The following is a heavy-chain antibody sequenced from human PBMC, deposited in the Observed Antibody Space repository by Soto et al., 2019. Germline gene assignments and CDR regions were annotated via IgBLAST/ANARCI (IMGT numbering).Heavy chain of an antibody. J-gene: IGHJ5*02. D-gene: IGHD6-13*01. CDR2: ISSSSSYI. V-gene: IGHV3-21*01. CDR3: ARVRIAAAGIYP. CDR1: GFTFSSYS. Sequence: VGSLRLSCAASGFTFSSYSMNWVRQAPGKGLEWVSSISSSSSYIYYADSVKGRFTISRDNAKNSLYLQMNSLRAEDTAVYYCARVRIAAAGIYPWGQGTLVTVSS.